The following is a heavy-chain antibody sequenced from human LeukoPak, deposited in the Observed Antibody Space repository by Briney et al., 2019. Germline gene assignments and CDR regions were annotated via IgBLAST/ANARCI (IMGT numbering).Heavy chain of an antibody. D-gene: IGHD4-17*01. CDR1: GYTFTGYY. J-gene: IGHJ4*02. V-gene: IGHV1-2*02. CDR3: ARVDGDYGDYIGY. CDR2: INPNSGGT. Sequence: ASVKVSCKASGYTFTGYYMHWVRQAPGQGLEWMGWINPNSGGTNYAQKFQGRVTMTRDTSISTAYMELSRLRSDDTAVYYCARVDGDYGDYIGYWGQGTLVTVSS.